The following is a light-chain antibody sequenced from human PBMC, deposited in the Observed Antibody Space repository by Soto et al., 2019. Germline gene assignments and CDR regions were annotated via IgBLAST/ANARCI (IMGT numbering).Light chain of an antibody. Sequence: DIQLTQSPSFLSASVGDRVTITCRASQGISSYLAWYQQKPGKAHKLLIYAASTLQSGVPSRFSGSGSGTEFTLTISSLQPEDFATYYCQQFKSYPITFGQGTRLENK. CDR1: QGISSY. CDR2: AAS. J-gene: IGKJ5*01. CDR3: QQFKSYPIT. V-gene: IGKV1-9*01.